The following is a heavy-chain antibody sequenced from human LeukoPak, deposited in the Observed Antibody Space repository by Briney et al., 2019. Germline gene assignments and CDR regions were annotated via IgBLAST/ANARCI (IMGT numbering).Heavy chain of an antibody. CDR1: GFTFSTYY. CDR2: INPSGGST. D-gene: IGHD5-18*01. J-gene: IGHJ4*02. Sequence: ASVKVSCKTSGFTFSTYYMHWVRQAPGQGLEWMGIINPSGGSTFYAQKFQGRVSMTRDMSTSTVYMELSSLRSEDTAVYYCARDPRGYTYGEAPYFDYWGQGTLVTVSS. V-gene: IGHV1-46*01. CDR3: ARDPRGYTYGEAPYFDY.